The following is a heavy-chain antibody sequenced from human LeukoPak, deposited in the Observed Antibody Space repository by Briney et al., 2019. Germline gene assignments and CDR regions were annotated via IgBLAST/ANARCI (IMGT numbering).Heavy chain of an antibody. CDR2: IYSGGST. J-gene: IGHJ4*02. D-gene: IGHD3-10*01. Sequence: GGSLRLSCAASGFTFSNYGMNWVRQAPGRGLEWVSVIYSGGSTFYADSVKGRFNISRDNSKSTVYLQMNSLRAEDTAVYFCARGIWFGQLPRPYYFDYWGQGTLVSVSS. V-gene: IGHV3-66*01. CDR3: ARGIWFGQLPRPYYFDY. CDR1: GFTFSNYG.